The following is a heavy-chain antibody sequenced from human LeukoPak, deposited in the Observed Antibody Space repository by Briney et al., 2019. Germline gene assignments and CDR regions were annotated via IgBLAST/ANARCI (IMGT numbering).Heavy chain of an antibody. CDR3: ASGYRFGN. D-gene: IGHD5-18*01. V-gene: IGHV1-2*02. J-gene: IGHJ4*02. CDR2: INPNSGAT. CDR1: EYTFTGYY. Sequence: ASVKVSCKASEYTFTGYYMHWMRQAPGQGLEWMGWINPNSGATDYAQNFQGRVTLTRDTSISTAYMELSRLRSDDTAVYYCASGYRFGNWGQGTLVTVSS.